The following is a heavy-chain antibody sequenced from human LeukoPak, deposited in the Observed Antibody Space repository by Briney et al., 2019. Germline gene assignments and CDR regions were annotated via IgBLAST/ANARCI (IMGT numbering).Heavy chain of an antibody. Sequence: PGGSLRLSCAASGFTFSSHGIHWVRQAPGKGLEWVAVISYAGSDKYYADSVKGRFTIFRDNSKNTLYLQMNSLRAEDTAVYYCAKSSSGGWYLLGDAFDIWGQGTMVTVSP. D-gene: IGHD6-19*01. CDR1: GFTFSSHG. V-gene: IGHV3-30*18. CDR3: AKSSSGGWYLLGDAFDI. J-gene: IGHJ3*02. CDR2: ISYAGSDK.